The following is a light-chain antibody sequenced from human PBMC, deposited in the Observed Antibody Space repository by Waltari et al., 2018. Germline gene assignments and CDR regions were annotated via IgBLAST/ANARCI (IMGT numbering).Light chain of an antibody. CDR2: AAS. V-gene: IGKV1-39*01. CDR3: QQSYSTPWT. Sequence: SVGDRVTITCRASQSINRYLNWYQQKPGKVPKVLIYAASTLQSGVPSRFSGSGSGTDFTLTINSLQPEDFATYYCQQSYSTPWTFGQGTKVEIK. J-gene: IGKJ1*01. CDR1: QSINRY.